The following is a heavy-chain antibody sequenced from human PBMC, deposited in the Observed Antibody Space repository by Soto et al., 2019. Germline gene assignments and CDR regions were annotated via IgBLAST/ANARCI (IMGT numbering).Heavy chain of an antibody. V-gene: IGHV3-53*01. CDR2: IYSGGST. CDR1: GFTVSSNY. Sequence: PGGSLRLSCAASGFTVSSNYMSWVRQAPGKGLEWVSVIYSGGSTYYADSVKGRFTISRDNSKNTLYLQMNSLRAEDTAVYYCARDVTYYDILTSQTELRYYGMDVWGQGTTVTVSS. CDR3: ARDVTYYDILTSQTELRYYGMDV. D-gene: IGHD3-9*01. J-gene: IGHJ6*02.